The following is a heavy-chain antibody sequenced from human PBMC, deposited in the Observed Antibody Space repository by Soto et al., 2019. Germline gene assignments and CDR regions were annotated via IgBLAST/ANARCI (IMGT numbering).Heavy chain of an antibody. CDR2: ISYDGSNK. J-gene: IGHJ6*02. CDR3: ARDPVVVVPAAPETYYYYYGMDV. CDR1: GFTFSSYA. D-gene: IGHD2-2*01. V-gene: IGHV3-30-3*01. Sequence: GGSLRLSCAASGFTFSSYAMHWVRQAPGKGLEWVAVISYDGSNKYYADSVKGRFTISRDNSKNTLYLQMNSLRAEDTAVYYCARDPVVVVPAAPETYYYYYGMDVWGQGTTVTVSS.